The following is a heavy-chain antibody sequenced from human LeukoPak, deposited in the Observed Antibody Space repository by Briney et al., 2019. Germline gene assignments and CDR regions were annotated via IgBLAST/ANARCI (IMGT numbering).Heavy chain of an antibody. Sequence: GESLKISCKGSGYSFTSYWIGWVRQMPGKGLECMGIIYPDDADTRYSPSFQGQVTISAEKSISTAYLQWSSLKASDTGMYYCARQVMAKIRGVYYYYMGVWGKGTTVTVSS. J-gene: IGHJ6*03. CDR3: ARQVMAKIRGVYYYYMGV. V-gene: IGHV5-51*01. D-gene: IGHD5-24*01. CDR2: IYPDDADT. CDR1: GYSFTSYW.